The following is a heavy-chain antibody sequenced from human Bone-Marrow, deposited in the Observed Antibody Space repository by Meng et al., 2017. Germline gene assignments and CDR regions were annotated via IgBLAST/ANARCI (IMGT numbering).Heavy chain of an antibody. V-gene: IGHV4-59*01. D-gene: IGHD6-19*01. Sequence: GSLRLSCTVSGGSISSYYWSWIRQPPGKGLEWIGYIYYSGSTNYNPSLKSRVTISVDTSKNQFSLKLSSVTAADTAVYYCARDLGSGWGTSGDAFDIWGQGTMVTGSS. CDR1: GGSISSYY. CDR2: IYYSGST. J-gene: IGHJ3*02. CDR3: ARDLGSGWGTSGDAFDI.